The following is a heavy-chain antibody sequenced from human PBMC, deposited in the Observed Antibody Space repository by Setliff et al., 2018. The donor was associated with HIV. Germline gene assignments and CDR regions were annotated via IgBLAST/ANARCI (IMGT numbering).Heavy chain of an antibody. V-gene: IGHV1-18*01. CDR3: ARDLYILTAPSPFDY. J-gene: IGHJ4*02. Sequence: ASVKVSCKASGYTFTSNGISWVRQAPGQGLEWMGWSSAYNGNTKYAQKLQGRVTMTTDTSTSTAYMELRSLRSDDTAVYYCARDLYILTAPSPFDYWGQGTLFTVSS. CDR2: SSAYNGNT. D-gene: IGHD3-9*01. CDR1: GYTFTSNG.